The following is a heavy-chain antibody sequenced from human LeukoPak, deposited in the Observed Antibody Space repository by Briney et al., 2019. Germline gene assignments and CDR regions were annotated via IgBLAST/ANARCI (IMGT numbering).Heavy chain of an antibody. CDR1: GYTFVGYY. CDR3: AREYSASEH. V-gene: IGHV1-2*02. D-gene: IGHD4-11*01. J-gene: IGHJ1*01. CDR2: IDPSTGNT. Sequence: ASVKVSCKASGYTFVGYYLHWVRQAPGQGLEWMAWIDPSTGNTHYSQKFQGRITVTRDTSTSTTYMELSWLTSDDTALYYCAREYSASEHWGQGTLVTVSS.